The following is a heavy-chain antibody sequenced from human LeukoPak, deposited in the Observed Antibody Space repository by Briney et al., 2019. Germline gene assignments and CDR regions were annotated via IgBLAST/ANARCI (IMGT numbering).Heavy chain of an antibody. D-gene: IGHD6-19*01. Sequence: PGGSLRLSCAASGFTFSTCWMSWVRQAPGKGLEWVANIKEDGSDKYYVDSVKGRFTISRDNAKNSLYLEMNSLRAEDTAVYYCATATFTSGWYAWGQGTLVSVSS. CDR1: GFTFSTCW. V-gene: IGHV3-7*01. CDR3: ATATFTSGWYA. CDR2: IKEDGSDK. J-gene: IGHJ4*02.